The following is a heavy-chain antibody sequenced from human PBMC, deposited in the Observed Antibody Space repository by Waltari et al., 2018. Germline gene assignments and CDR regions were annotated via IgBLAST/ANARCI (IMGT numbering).Heavy chain of an antibody. Sequence: QVQLQESGPGLVKPSETLSLTCAVSGYSISSGYYWGWIRQPPGKGLEWIGSIYHSGSTYYNPSLKSRVTISVDTSKNQFSLKLSSVTAADTAVYYCARLEDYYFDYWGQGTLVTVSS. J-gene: IGHJ4*02. V-gene: IGHV4-38-2*01. CDR2: IYHSGST. CDR3: ARLEDYYFDY. CDR1: GYSISSGYY. D-gene: IGHD1-1*01.